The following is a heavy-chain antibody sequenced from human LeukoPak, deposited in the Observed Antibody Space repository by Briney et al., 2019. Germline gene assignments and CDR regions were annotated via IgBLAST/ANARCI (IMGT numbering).Heavy chain of an antibody. CDR1: GDSISSNSAA. CDR3: IREGGRYGGYDLDY. Sequence: SQTLSLTCAISGDSISSNSAAWNWIRQSPSRGLEWLGRTYYRSKWSKDYATSVKGRINIYPDTSKNQFSLQPNSVTPEDTAVYYCIREGGRYGGYDLDYWGQGTLVTVSS. D-gene: IGHD5-12*01. V-gene: IGHV6-1*01. CDR2: TYYRSKWSK. J-gene: IGHJ4*02.